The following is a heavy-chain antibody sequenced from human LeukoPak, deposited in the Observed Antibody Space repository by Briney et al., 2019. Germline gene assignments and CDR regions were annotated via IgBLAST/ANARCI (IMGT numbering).Heavy chain of an antibody. Sequence: PSETLSLTCTVSGGSVNSSSYYWGWIRQPPGKGLEWIGSIYYSGSTYYNPSLKSRVTISVDTSKNQFSLKLSSVTAADTAVYYCARTRGSYRYKYYFEYWGQGTLVTVSS. CDR3: ARTRGSYRYKYYFEY. CDR1: GGSVNSSSYY. D-gene: IGHD3-16*02. V-gene: IGHV4-39*01. CDR2: IYYSGST. J-gene: IGHJ4*02.